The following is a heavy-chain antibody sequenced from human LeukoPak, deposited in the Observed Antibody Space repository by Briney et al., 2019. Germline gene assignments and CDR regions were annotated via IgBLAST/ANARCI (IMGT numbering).Heavy chain of an antibody. CDR3: ARDLGYCSGGSCSKPNAFDI. CDR2: INPNSGGT. D-gene: IGHD2-15*01. Sequence: ASVKVSCKASGYTFTSYAMNWVRQAPGQGLEWMGWINPNSGGTNYAQKFQGRVTMTRDTSISTAYMELSRLRSDDTAVYYCARDLGYCSGGSCSKPNAFDIWGQGTMVTVSS. CDR1: GYTFTSYA. V-gene: IGHV1-2*02. J-gene: IGHJ3*02.